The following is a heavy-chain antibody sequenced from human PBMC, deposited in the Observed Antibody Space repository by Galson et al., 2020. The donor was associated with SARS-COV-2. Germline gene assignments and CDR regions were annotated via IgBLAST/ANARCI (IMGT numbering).Heavy chain of an antibody. CDR3: ARHYYDIWTGYFAYFDY. Sequence: SGPTLVKPTQTLTLTCTFSGFSLSTSGMRVSWIRQPPGKALEWLARIDWDDDKFYSTSLKTRLTISKDTSKNQVVLTMTNMDPVDTATDYCARHYYDIWTGYFAYFDYWGQGTLVTVSS. D-gene: IGHD3-9*01. J-gene: IGHJ4*02. CDR2: IDWDDDK. V-gene: IGHV2-70*04. CDR1: GFSLSTSGMR.